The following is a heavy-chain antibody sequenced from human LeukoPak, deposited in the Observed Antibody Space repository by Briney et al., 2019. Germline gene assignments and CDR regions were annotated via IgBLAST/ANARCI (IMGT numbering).Heavy chain of an antibody. CDR2: IYYSGST. V-gene: IGHV4-39*07. CDR3: ATIYCGGDCFRPHRPQSPYFYYYMDV. CDR1: GGSIISSSFW. J-gene: IGHJ6*03. Sequence: SETLSLTCTVSGGSIISSSFWWGWIRQPPGKGLEWIGSIYYSGSTYYNPSLKSRVTISVDTSKNQFSLKLSSVTAADTAVYYCATIYCGGDCFRPHRPQSPYFYYYMDVWGKGTTVTVSS. D-gene: IGHD2-21*02.